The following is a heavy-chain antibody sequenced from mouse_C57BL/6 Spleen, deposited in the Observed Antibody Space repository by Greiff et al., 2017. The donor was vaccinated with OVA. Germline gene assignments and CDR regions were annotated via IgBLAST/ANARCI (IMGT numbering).Heavy chain of an antibody. J-gene: IGHJ3*01. Sequence: EVKLQQSGPELMKPGASVKISCKASGYTFTDYYMNWVKQSHGKSLEWIGDINPNNGGTSYNQKFKGKATLTVDKSSSTAYMELRSLTSEDSAVYYCARGGYSAWFAYWGQGTLVTVSA. CDR2: INPNNGGT. D-gene: IGHD2-3*01. V-gene: IGHV1-26*01. CDR1: GYTFTDYY. CDR3: ARGGYSAWFAY.